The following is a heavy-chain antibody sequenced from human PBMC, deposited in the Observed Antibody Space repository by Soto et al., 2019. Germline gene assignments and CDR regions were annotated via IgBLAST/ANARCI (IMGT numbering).Heavy chain of an antibody. Sequence: QVQLVQSGAEVKKPGASVKVSCKASGYTFTGNYMHWVRQAPGQGLEWMALINPTSGGTNYAQKFQGRVTMTWDTSISTAYMELSGLRSDDTATYYCARGYCSSIDCSHYFDYWGQGTLVTVSS. CDR2: INPTSGGT. V-gene: IGHV1-2*02. J-gene: IGHJ4*02. CDR1: GYTFTGNY. D-gene: IGHD2-2*01. CDR3: ARGYCSSIDCSHYFDY.